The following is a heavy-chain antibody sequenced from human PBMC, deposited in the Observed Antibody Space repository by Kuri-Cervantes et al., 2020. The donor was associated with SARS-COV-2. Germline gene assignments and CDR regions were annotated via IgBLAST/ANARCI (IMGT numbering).Heavy chain of an antibody. CDR1: GFSFSNAW. Sequence: GESLKISCAASGFSFSNAWMNWVRQAPGKGLVWVSRINPDGSYTNNADSVKGRFTLSRDNAKNMLFLQMNSLRAEDTAVYYCVRDGDHWNFDYWGQGTLVNVSS. J-gene: IGHJ4*02. CDR3: VRDGDHWNFDY. D-gene: IGHD1-1*01. V-gene: IGHV3-74*01. CDR2: INPDGSYT.